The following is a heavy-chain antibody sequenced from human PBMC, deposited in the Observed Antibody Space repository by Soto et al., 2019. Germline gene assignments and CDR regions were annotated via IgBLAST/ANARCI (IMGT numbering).Heavy chain of an antibody. J-gene: IGHJ4*02. V-gene: IGHV3-66*04. CDR2: IYSGGST. Sequence: SCAAYGVTDSNNYRGWVRQAPGKGLEWVSVIYSGGSTYYADSVKGRFTISRDNSKNTLYLQMNSLRAEDTSVYYCARHGYNYGGGYFDYWGQGT. CDR3: ARHGYNYGGGYFDY. D-gene: IGHD5-18*01. CDR1: GVTDSNNY.